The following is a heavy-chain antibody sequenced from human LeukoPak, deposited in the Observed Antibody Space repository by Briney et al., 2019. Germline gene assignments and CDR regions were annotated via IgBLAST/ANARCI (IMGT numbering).Heavy chain of an antibody. J-gene: IGHJ6*02. CDR2: IDKSGST. D-gene: IGHD6-19*01. Sequence: SETLSLTCTVSGGSISSSRYYWGWIRQPPGKGLEWVGRIDKSGSTSYNPSLKSRVTISVDTSKNQFSLKLTSVTAADTAVYYCATHPYSGGSYDYNLDVWGQGTTVTIPS. CDR1: GGSISSSRYY. V-gene: IGHV4-39*01. CDR3: ATHPYSGGSYDYNLDV.